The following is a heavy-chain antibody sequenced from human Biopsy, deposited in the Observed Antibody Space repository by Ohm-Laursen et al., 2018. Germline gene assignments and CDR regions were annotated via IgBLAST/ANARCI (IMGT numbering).Heavy chain of an antibody. D-gene: IGHD3-16*01. CDR2: ISASRSYI. Sequence: SLRLSCTASGAALSGYGMNWVRQAPGKGLERVSSISASRSYIYYADSVKGRFTVSRDNTKNTLYLQMNSQRAADTAIYFCATELLPPGVGGPWLDSWGQGTPVTVSS. J-gene: IGHJ5*01. V-gene: IGHV3-21*06. CDR1: GAALSGYG. CDR3: ATELLPPGVGGPWLDS.